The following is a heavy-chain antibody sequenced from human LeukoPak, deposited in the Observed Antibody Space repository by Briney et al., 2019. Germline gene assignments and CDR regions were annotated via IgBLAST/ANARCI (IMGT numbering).Heavy chain of an antibody. CDR3: ARTYYYGSGSYYSDWYFDL. V-gene: IGHV4-61*01. J-gene: IGHJ2*01. Sequence: SETLSLTCTVSGGSVSGGSYYWSWIRQPPGKGLEWIGYIYYSGSTNYNPSLKSRVTISVDTSKNQFSLKLSSVTAADTAVYYCARTYYYGSGSYYSDWYFDLWGRGTLVTVSS. CDR2: IYYSGST. D-gene: IGHD3-10*01. CDR1: GGSVSGGSYY.